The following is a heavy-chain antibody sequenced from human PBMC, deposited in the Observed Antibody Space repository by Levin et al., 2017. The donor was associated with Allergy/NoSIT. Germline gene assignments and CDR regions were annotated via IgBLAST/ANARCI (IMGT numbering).Heavy chain of an antibody. Sequence: GESLKISCAASGFTFSSYAMNWVRQAPGKGLEWVSAISGSGDNTYYADSVKGRFTISRDNSKNTLYLHMNSLRAEDTALYYCTKDRDNGWYDPSDSWGQGTLVTVSS. D-gene: IGHD6-19*01. CDR1: GFTFSSYA. CDR2: ISGSGDNT. J-gene: IGHJ5*01. V-gene: IGHV3-23*01. CDR3: TKDRDNGWYDPSDS.